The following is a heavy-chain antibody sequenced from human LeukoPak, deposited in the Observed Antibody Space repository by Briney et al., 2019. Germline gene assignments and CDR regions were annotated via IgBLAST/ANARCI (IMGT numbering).Heavy chain of an antibody. CDR2: IIPTLGIA. J-gene: IGHJ5*02. Sequence: SVKVSCKASGGTFSSYAISWVRQAPGQGLEWMGRIIPTLGIANYAQKFQGRVTITADKSTSTAYMELSSLRSEDTAVYYCARDSLFYDSSGYYLDNWFDPWGQGTLVTVSS. V-gene: IGHV1-69*04. D-gene: IGHD3-22*01. CDR3: ARDSLFYDSSGYYLDNWFDP. CDR1: GGTFSSYA.